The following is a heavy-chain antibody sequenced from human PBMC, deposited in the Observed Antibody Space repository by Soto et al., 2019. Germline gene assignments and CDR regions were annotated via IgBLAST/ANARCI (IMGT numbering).Heavy chain of an antibody. CDR2: IYATGTT. D-gene: IGHD1-1*01. J-gene: IGHJ5*02. CDR1: GASISGFY. CDR3: VRDGTKTLRDWFDP. Sequence: SETLSLTCTVSGASISGFYWSWIRKSAGKGLEWIGRIYATGTTDYNPSLKSRVMMSVDTSKKQSSLKLRSVTAADTAVYYCVRDGTKTLRDWFDPWGQGISVTVSS. V-gene: IGHV4-4*07.